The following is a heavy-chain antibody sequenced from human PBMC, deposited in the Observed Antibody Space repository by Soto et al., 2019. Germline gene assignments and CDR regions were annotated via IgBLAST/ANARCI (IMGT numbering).Heavy chain of an antibody. D-gene: IGHD5-12*01. CDR2: ISSSGSTI. J-gene: IGHJ6*03. Sequence: QVQLVESGGGLVKPGGSLRLSCAASGFAFSDYYMSWIRQAPGKGLEWVSYISSSGSTIYYADSVKGRFTISRDNAKNSLYLQMNSLRAEDTAVYYCAREVEGGGYAFGDYYYYYMDVWGKGTTVTVSS. V-gene: IGHV3-11*01. CDR3: AREVEGGGYAFGDYYYYYMDV. CDR1: GFAFSDYY.